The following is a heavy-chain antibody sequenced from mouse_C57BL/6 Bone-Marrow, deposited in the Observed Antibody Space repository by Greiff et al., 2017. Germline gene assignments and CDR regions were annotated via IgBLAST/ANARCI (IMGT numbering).Heavy chain of an antibody. CDR2: ISYDGSN. CDR3: ARGLLDFDY. Sequence: DVQLQESGPGLVKPSQSLSLTCSVTGYSITSGYYWNWIRQFPGNKLEWMGYISYDGSNNYNPSLKNRISITRDTSKNQFFLKLNSVTTEDTATYYCARGLLDFDYWGQGTTLTVSS. D-gene: IGHD1-2*01. V-gene: IGHV3-6*01. CDR1: GYSITSGYY. J-gene: IGHJ2*01.